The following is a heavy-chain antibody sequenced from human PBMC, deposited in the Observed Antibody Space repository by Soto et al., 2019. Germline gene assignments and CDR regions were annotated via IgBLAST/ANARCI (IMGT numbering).Heavy chain of an antibody. Sequence: GGSLRLSCAASGFPFSNYGMHLVRQAPGKGLEWVAVISHDGSNKYDADSLKGRFTLSRDNSKNTLYLQMNSLRADDTAVYYCAKIAALGKIFRVISLGMEVWGQGTTVTVSS. J-gene: IGHJ6*02. CDR1: GFPFSNYG. D-gene: IGHD3-3*01. V-gene: IGHV3-30*18. CDR3: AKIAALGKIFRVISLGMEV. CDR2: ISHDGSNK.